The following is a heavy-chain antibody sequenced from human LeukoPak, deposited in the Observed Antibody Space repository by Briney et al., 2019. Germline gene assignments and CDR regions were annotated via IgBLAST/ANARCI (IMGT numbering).Heavy chain of an antibody. J-gene: IGHJ4*01. Sequence: GGSLRLSCVASGVTFSNYWMHWVRQVPGKGLVWVSRMDGGGSSTSYADSVKGRFFITRDNTLYLQMNSLRVEDTAVYYCARGPGSSGGAYVGDYWGHGTLVTVSS. V-gene: IGHV3-74*01. CDR1: GVTFSNYW. CDR3: ARGPGSSGGAYVGDY. D-gene: IGHD3-22*01. CDR2: MDGGGSST.